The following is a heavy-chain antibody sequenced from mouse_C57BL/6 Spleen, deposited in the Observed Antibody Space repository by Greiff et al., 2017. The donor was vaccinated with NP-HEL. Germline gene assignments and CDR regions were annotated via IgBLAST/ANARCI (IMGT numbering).Heavy chain of an antibody. D-gene: IGHD2-2*01. J-gene: IGHJ2*01. CDR3: RGGRLRDYFDY. CDR1: GYTFTDYE. V-gene: IGHV1-15*01. CDR2: IDPETGGT. Sequence: QVQLQQSGAELVRPGASVTLSCKASGYTFTDYEMHWVKQTPVHGLEWIGAIDPETGGTAYNQKFKGKAILTADKSSSTAYMELRSLTSEDSAVYYCRGGRLRDYFDYWGQGTTLTVSS.